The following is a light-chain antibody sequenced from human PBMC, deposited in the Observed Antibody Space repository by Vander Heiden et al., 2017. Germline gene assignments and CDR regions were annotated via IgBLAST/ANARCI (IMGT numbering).Light chain of an antibody. CDR2: DVS. CDR3: TSYTSRTTWV. CDR1: SSDVGGYNY. Sequence: QSALTQPASVSGSPGQSLTISCTGTSSDVGGYNYVSWYQQHPGKAPKVMMYDVSNRPSGVSNRFSGSKSGNTASLTISGLQAEDEADYYCTSYTSRTTWVFGGGTKLTVL. J-gene: IGLJ2*01. V-gene: IGLV2-14*03.